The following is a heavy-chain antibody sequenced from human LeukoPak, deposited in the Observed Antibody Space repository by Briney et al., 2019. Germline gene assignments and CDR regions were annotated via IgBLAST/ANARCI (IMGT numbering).Heavy chain of an antibody. J-gene: IGHJ6*03. V-gene: IGHV4-59*01. D-gene: IGHD6-13*01. Sequence: SETLSLTCTASGGSISSYYWSWLRQPPGKGLEWLGYIYYSGSTNYNPSLKSRVTISVDTSKNQFSLKLSSVTAADTAVYYCARTTEAHSWRTRYYDYYMDVWGKGTTVTVSS. CDR3: ARTTEAHSWRTRYYDYYMDV. CDR2: IYYSGST. CDR1: GGSISSYY.